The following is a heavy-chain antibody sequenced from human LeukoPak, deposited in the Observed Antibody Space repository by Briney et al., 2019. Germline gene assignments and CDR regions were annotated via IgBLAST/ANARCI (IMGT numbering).Heavy chain of an antibody. CDR3: ARSFVYDSSGGSGYFDY. J-gene: IGHJ4*02. CDR1: DGSMSISSHY. V-gene: IGHV4-39*01. Sequence: SETLSLTCTVSDGSMSISSHYWGWIRQPPGKGLEWIGSIYYSGSNYYNPSLKSRVTISVDTPKNQFSLKLSSVTAADTAMYYCARSFVYDSSGGSGYFDYWGQGTLVTVSS. D-gene: IGHD3-22*01. CDR2: IYYSGSN.